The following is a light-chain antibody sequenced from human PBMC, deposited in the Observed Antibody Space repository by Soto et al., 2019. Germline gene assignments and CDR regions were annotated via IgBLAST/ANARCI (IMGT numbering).Light chain of an antibody. J-gene: IGKJ1*01. V-gene: IGKV3-20*01. Sequence: EIVLTQSPATLSVSPGERATLSCRASQSFSNNYLAWYQQKPGQAPRLVIYDASSRAAGIPDRFSASGSGTDFTLTISRLEPEDFAVYYCQQYASSPLTFGRGTKVDIK. CDR1: QSFSNNY. CDR2: DAS. CDR3: QQYASSPLT.